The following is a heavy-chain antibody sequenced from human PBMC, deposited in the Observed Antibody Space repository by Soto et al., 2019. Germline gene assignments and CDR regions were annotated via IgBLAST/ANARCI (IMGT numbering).Heavy chain of an antibody. CDR2: INAGYGNT. CDR3: ARYTGDGTFDF. V-gene: IGHV1-3*01. CDR1: GYTFSSYA. J-gene: IGHJ4*02. Sequence: RASVKVSCKASGYTFSSYAMHWVRQAPGQRLEWMGWINAGYGNTKSSQKFQDRVTISRDTSASTAYMELTSLRSEDTAVYYCARYTGDGTFDFWGQGTLVTVSS. D-gene: IGHD7-27*01.